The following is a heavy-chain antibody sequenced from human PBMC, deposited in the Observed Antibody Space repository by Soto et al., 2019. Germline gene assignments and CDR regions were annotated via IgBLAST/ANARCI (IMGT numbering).Heavy chain of an antibody. CDR1: GGSFSGYY. D-gene: IGHD3-22*01. CDR3: ARGDYYDSSGGSDY. J-gene: IGHJ4*02. V-gene: IGHV4-34*01. Sequence: QVQLQQWGAGLLKPSETLSLTCAVYGGSFSGYYWSWIRQPPGKGLEWIGEINHSGSTNYNPSLKSRVTISVDTSKNQFALKLSSVTAADTAVYYCARGDYYDSSGGSDYWGQGTLVTVSS. CDR2: INHSGST.